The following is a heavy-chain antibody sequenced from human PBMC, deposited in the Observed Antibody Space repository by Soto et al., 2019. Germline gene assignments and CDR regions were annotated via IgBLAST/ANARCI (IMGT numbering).Heavy chain of an antibody. CDR3: ARDLSACGGSCPLDY. CDR1: GFTFSSYS. D-gene: IGHD2-15*01. J-gene: IGHJ4*02. V-gene: IGHV3-48*02. Sequence: GGSLRLSCAASGFTFSSYSMNWVRQAPGKGLEWVSYISSSSSTIYYADSVKGRFTISRDNAKNSLYLQMNSLRDEDTAVYYCARDLSACGGSCPLDYWGQGTLVTVSS. CDR2: ISSSSSTI.